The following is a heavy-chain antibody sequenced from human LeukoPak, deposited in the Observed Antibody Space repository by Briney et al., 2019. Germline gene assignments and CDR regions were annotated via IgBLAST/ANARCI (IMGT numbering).Heavy chain of an antibody. V-gene: IGHV4-39*01. D-gene: IGHD7-27*01. Sequence: SETLSLTCTVSGDSMTSSNYYRGWIRQPPGKGLEWIGSISNSGSAYYSPSLKSRVAISVDTSNNQFSLKLRSVTAADTAVHYCARSLSPLGDAFDIWGQGTMVTVSS. CDR2: ISNSGSA. J-gene: IGHJ3*02. CDR3: ARSLSPLGDAFDI. CDR1: GDSMTSSNYY.